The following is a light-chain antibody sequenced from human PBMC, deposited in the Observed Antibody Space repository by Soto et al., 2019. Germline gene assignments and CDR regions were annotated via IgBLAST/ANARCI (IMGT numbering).Light chain of an antibody. CDR3: SSYTRSSPYV. V-gene: IGLV1-40*01. CDR1: SSNIGAGYD. J-gene: IGLJ1*01. Sequence: QSVLTQPASVSGAPGQRVTISCTGGSSNIGAGYDVHWYRQLPGTAPELLIYDNSNRPSGVPARFSGSKSGNTASLTISGLQAEDEADYYCSSYTRSSPYVFGTGTRSPS. CDR2: DNS.